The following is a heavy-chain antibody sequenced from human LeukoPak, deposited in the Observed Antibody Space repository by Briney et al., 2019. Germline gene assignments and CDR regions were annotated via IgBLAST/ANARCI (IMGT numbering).Heavy chain of an antibody. D-gene: IGHD4-17*01. CDR1: GFTFSSYS. J-gene: IGHJ1*01. Sequence: PGGSLRLSCAASGFTFSSYSMNWVRQAPGKGLEWVSSISSSSSYIYYADSVKGRFTISRDNAKNSLYLQMNSLRAEDTAVYYCARDDYGDYGLLPYLQHWGQGTLVTVSS. V-gene: IGHV3-21*01. CDR3: ARDDYGDYGLLPYLQH. CDR2: ISSSSSYI.